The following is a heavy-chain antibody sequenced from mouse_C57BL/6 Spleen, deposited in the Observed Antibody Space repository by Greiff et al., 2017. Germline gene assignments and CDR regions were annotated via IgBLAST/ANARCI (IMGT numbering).Heavy chain of an antibody. V-gene: IGHV1-82*01. CDR2: IYPGDGDT. J-gene: IGHJ4*01. CDR3: ARPRGGGAMDY. CDR1: GYAFSSSW. Sequence: QVQLKESGPELVKPGASVKISCKASGYAFSSSWMNWVKQRPGKGLEWIGRIYPGDGDTNYNGKFKGKATLTADKSSSTAYMQLSSLTSEDSAVYFCARPRGGGAMDYWGQGTSVTVSS.